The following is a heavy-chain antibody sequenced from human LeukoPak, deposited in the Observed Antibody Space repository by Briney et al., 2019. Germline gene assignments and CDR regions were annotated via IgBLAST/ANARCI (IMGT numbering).Heavy chain of an antibody. V-gene: IGHV3-48*03. CDR2: ISNSGSTI. J-gene: IGHJ6*02. CDR3: ARDDPTSYYYYGMDV. CDR1: GFTFSSYE. Sequence: GGSLRLSCAASGFTFSSYEMNWVRQAPGKGLEWVSYISNSGSTIYYADSVKGRFTISRDNAKNSLYLQMNSLRAEDTAVYYCARDDPTSYYYYGMDVWGQGTTVTVSS.